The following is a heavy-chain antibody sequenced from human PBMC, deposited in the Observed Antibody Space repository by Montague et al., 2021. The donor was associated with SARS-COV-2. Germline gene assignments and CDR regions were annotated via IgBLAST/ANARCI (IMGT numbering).Heavy chain of an antibody. V-gene: IGHV4-39*07. CDR1: GGSISSSSYY. CDR3: ARVGRQQLVRLSGMDV. CDR2: IYYSGST. Sequence: ETLSLTCTVSGGSISSSSYYWGWIRQPPGKGLEWIGSIYYSGSTYYNPSLKSRATISVDTSKNQFSLKLSSVTAADTAVYYCARVGRQQLVRLSGMDVWGQGTTVTVSS. D-gene: IGHD6-13*01. J-gene: IGHJ6*02.